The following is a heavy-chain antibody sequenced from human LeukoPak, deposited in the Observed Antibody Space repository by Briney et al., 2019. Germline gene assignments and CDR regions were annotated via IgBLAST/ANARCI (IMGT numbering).Heavy chain of an antibody. CDR2: IIPIFGTA. V-gene: IGHV1-69*13. CDR3: ARISVGIAPL. Sequence: AASVKVSCKASGGTFSSYAISWVRQAPGQGLEWMGGIIPIFGTANYAQKFQGRVTITADESTSTAYMELSSLRSEDTAVYYCARISVGIAPLWGQGTLVTVSS. D-gene: IGHD2-21*01. CDR1: GGTFSSYA. J-gene: IGHJ4*02.